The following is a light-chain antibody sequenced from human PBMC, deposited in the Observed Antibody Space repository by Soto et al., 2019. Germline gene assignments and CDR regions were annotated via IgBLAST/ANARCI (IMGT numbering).Light chain of an antibody. CDR3: QQYGSSRT. CDR1: QSVSNNY. CDR2: NAS. Sequence: ESVLTQSPGTLSLSPGERATLSCRASQSVSNNYLAWYQQKPGQAPRLLIYNASSRATGIPDRFSGSGSGTDFTLTISRLEPEDFAVYYCQQYGSSRTFGQGTKLDIK. J-gene: IGKJ2*01. V-gene: IGKV3-20*01.